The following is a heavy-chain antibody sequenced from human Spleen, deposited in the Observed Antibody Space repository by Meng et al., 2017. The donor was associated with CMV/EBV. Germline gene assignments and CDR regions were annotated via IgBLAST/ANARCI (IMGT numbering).Heavy chain of an antibody. Sequence: ASVKVSCKASGYTFTGNYMHWVRQASGQGLEWMGWINPNSGGTNYAQKFQGRVTMTRDTSISTAYMELSRLRSDDTAVYYCARLAVAIGSDAFDIWGQGATVTVS. CDR1: GYTFTGNY. J-gene: IGHJ3*02. V-gene: IGHV1-2*02. D-gene: IGHD6-19*01. CDR3: ARLAVAIGSDAFDI. CDR2: INPNSGGT.